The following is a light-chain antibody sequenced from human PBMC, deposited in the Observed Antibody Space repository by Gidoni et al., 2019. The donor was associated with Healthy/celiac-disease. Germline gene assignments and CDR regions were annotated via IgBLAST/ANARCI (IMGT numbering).Light chain of an antibody. Sequence: EIVLTKSPGTLSLSPGERATLSCRASQSVSSSYLAWYQQKPGQAPRLLIYGASSRATGIPDRFSGSGSGTDFTLTISGLEPEDFAVYYCQQYGSSPLTFGGGTKVEIK. CDR2: GAS. V-gene: IGKV3-20*01. J-gene: IGKJ4*01. CDR1: QSVSSSY. CDR3: QQYGSSPLT.